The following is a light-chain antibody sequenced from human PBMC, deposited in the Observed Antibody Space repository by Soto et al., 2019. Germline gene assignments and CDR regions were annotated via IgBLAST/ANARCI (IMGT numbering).Light chain of an antibody. J-gene: IGLJ3*02. CDR1: SSNIGRNY. CDR3: GASDRGLKAGV. CDR2: END. V-gene: IGLV1-51*02. Sequence: QSVLTQPPSVSAAPGEKVTIPCSGTSSNIGRNYVSWYQQLPGAAPKLLIYENDPRPSGLPARCSGSKSGTAATLDITGLQTGDEADYYCGASDRGLKAGVFGGGTQLTVL.